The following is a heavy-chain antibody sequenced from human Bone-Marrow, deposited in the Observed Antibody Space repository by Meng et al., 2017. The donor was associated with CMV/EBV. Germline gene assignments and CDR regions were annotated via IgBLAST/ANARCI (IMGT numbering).Heavy chain of an antibody. D-gene: IGHD3-3*01. CDR2: ISASADST. Sequence: GESLKISCAASGFNFSSYAMSWVRQAPGKGLEWVSTISASADSTYYADSVKGRFTISRDNSKNTLYLQMNSLRAEDTAVYYCAKDLTGGYDFWSGYHYYYYGMDVWGQGTTVTVSS. CDR1: GFNFSSYA. V-gene: IGHV3-23*01. J-gene: IGHJ6*02. CDR3: AKDLTGGYDFWSGYHYYYYGMDV.